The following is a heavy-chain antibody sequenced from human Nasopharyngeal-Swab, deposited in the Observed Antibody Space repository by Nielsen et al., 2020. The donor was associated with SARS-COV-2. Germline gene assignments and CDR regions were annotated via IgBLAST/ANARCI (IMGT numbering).Heavy chain of an antibody. J-gene: IGHJ6*02. CDR1: GFTFSSYW. CDR2: INSDGSST. V-gene: IGHV3-74*01. CDR3: ARDLRDGYNLGYYYYGMDV. D-gene: IGHD5-24*01. Sequence: GESLKISCAASGFTFSSYWMHWVRQAPEKGLVWVSRINSDGSSTSYADSVKGRFTISRDNAKNTLYLQMNSLRAEDTAVYYCARDLRDGYNLGYYYYGMDVWGQGTTVTVSS.